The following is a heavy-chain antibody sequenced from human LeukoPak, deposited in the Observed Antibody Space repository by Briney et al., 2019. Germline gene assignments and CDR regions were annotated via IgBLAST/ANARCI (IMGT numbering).Heavy chain of an antibody. CDR2: IKTDGSEK. V-gene: IGHV3-7*01. CDR1: GFTFSSYW. Sequence: GGSLRLSCEASGFTFSSYWMSWVRQAPGKGLEWVANIKTDGSEKYYVDSVKGRFTISRDNAKNSLHLQMNSLRAEDTAVYYCARGTVAGKAPYWGQGTLVTVSS. D-gene: IGHD6-19*01. J-gene: IGHJ4*02. CDR3: ARGTVAGKAPY.